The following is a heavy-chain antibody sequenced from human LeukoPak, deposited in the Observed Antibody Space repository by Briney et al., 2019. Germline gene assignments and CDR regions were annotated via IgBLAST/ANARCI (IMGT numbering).Heavy chain of an antibody. D-gene: IGHD3-10*01. CDR2: INHSGST. CDR3: ARGLWMVPFDY. V-gene: IGHV4-34*01. J-gene: IGHJ4*02. CDR1: GGSISSYY. Sequence: PSETLFLTCTVSGGSISSYYWSWIRQPPGKGLEWIGEINHSGSTNYNPSLKSRVTISVDTSKNQFSLKLSSVTAADTAVYYCARGLWMVPFDYWGQGTLVTVSS.